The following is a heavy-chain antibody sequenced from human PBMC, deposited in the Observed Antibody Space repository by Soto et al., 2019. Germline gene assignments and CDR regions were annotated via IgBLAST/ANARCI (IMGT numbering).Heavy chain of an antibody. D-gene: IGHD6-19*01. CDR2: ISNTGLTT. Sequence: EVQLLESGGGLVQPGGSLRLSCAASGLTFSSYAMSWVRQAPGRGLEWVAVISNTGLTTHYADSVKGRFTISRNNSKRTVYPQMNSLRVDDTAVYFCAKDPLWGQWLEYGYLDQWGQGNLVTVSS. V-gene: IGHV3-23*01. CDR1: GLTFSSYA. CDR3: AKDPLWGQWLEYGYLDQ. J-gene: IGHJ5*02.